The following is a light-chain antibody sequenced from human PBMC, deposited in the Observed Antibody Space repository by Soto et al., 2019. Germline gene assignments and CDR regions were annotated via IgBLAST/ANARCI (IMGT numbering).Light chain of an antibody. CDR2: GAS. CDR3: QQSHTSPLS. V-gene: IGKV1-39*01. Sequence: DIPMTQSPSSLSASVGDRVTITCRASHNINTFLNWYQQKPGKVPKLLIYGASSLQSEVPSRFSGSGSGTDFTLTISSLQPEDFATYYCQQSHTSPLSFGGGTKVETK. CDR1: HNINTF. J-gene: IGKJ4*01.